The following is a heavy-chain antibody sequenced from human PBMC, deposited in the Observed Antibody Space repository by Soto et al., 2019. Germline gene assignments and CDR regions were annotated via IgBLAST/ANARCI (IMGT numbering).Heavy chain of an antibody. CDR2: ISDDGDNK. V-gene: IGHV3-30-3*01. CDR1: GFTFRSDA. Sequence: QVQLVESGGGVVQPGRSLRLSWAASGFTFRSDAMHWVRHAQGKGLEWVAVISDDGDNKYYADSVKGRFTISRDNSKNTMYLQMNSLRAEDKAVYHCARERYCSSTRCYRRYYYYYGMAVWGQGPTVTVSS. D-gene: IGHD2-2*01. J-gene: IGHJ6*02. CDR3: ARERYCSSTRCYRRYYYYYGMAV.